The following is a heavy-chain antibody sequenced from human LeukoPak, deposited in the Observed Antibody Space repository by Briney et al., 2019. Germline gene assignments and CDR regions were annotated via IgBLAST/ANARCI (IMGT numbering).Heavy chain of an antibody. CDR3: TRDAFGGVIAPYFHD. D-gene: IGHD3-16*02. Sequence: GGSLRLSCVASGFTFDDSDLSWVRQVPGKGLEWVYGLNWNGDKTGYADSVKGRFIISRDNAKNSLYLQMNSLRAEDTALYYCTRDAFGGVIAPYFHDWGQGTRVTVSS. CDR2: LNWNGDKT. J-gene: IGHJ4*02. CDR1: GFTFDDSD. V-gene: IGHV3-20*04.